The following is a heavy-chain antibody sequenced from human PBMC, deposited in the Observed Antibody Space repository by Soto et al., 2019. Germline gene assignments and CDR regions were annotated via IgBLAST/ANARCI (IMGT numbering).Heavy chain of an antibody. V-gene: IGHV3-30-3*01. CDR3: ARKVGPFDY. CDR1: GFTFSSYS. CDR2: ISYDGSNK. D-gene: IGHD3-3*01. Sequence: LRLSCAASGFTFSSYSMHWVRQAPGKGLEWVAVISYDGSNKYYADSVKGRFTISRDNSKNTLYLQMNSLRAEDTAVYYCARKVGPFDYWGQGTLVTVS. J-gene: IGHJ4*02.